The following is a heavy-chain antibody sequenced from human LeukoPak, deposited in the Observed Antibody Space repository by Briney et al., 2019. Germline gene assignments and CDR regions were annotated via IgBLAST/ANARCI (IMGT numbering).Heavy chain of an antibody. D-gene: IGHD1-14*01. CDR1: GYTFTDYY. J-gene: IGHJ4*02. Sequence: GASVTVSCKASGYTFTDYYIHWVRQAPGQGLEWMGRINCNNGGTNYAQKFQDRVTMTRDTSISTAYMELSRLRSDDTAIYFCVRQVSDYWGQGTLVIVSS. CDR2: INCNNGGT. V-gene: IGHV1-2*06. CDR3: VRQVSDY.